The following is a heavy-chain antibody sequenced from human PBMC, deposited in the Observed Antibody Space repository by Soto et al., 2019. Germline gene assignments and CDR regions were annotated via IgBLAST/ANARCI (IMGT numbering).Heavy chain of an antibody. Sequence: QVQLQESGPGLVKPSETLSLTCTVSGGSISSYYWRWIRQPPGKGLEWIGYIYYSGSTNYNPSLKGRVSISVGTSKNQFSMKLSSVTAADTAVYYCARLIYCSGGSCYYGEDYYYYCMDVWGKGTTVTGSS. J-gene: IGHJ6*03. CDR2: IYYSGST. V-gene: IGHV4-59*08. CDR3: ARLIYCSGGSCYYGEDYYYYCMDV. D-gene: IGHD2-15*01. CDR1: GGSISSYY.